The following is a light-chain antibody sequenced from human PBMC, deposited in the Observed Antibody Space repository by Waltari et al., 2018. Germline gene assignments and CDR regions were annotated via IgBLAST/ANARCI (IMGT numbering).Light chain of an antibody. V-gene: IGLV1-47*01. CDR2: KNS. CDR3: ATWDDSLSGVV. Sequence: QSVLTQSPSMSETPGQRVIISCSGSSSNIGNNYVYWYQHFPGMAPKLVMFKNSQRPSGVPDRCSGSSYGTSASLAISGLRSEDEADYYCATWDDSLSGVVFGGGTRLTVL. J-gene: IGLJ2*01. CDR1: SSNIGNNY.